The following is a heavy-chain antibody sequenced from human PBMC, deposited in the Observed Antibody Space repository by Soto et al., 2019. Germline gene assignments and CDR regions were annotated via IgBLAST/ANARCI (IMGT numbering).Heavy chain of an antibody. V-gene: IGHV5-10-1*01. CDR2: IDPSDSYT. CDR1: GYSFTSYW. J-gene: IGHJ6*02. CDR3: AREYSSSDRYYYYGVDV. Sequence: GESLKISCKGSGYSFTSYWISWVRQMPGKGLEWMGRIDPSDSYTNYSPSFQGHVTISAGKSISTAFLQWSSLKASDTAMYYCAREYSSSDRYYYYGVDVWGQGTTVTVSS. D-gene: IGHD6-6*01.